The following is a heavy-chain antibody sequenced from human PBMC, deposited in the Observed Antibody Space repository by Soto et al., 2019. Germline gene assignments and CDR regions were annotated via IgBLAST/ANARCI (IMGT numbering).Heavy chain of an antibody. CDR3: ARETGGGLYQRNPNWFDP. CDR2: INYSGTT. D-gene: IGHD7-27*01. CDR1: GGSISRYY. J-gene: IGHJ5*02. V-gene: IGHV4-59*01. Sequence: SETLSLTCTVSGGSISRYYWSWIRQPPGKGLEWIGYINYSGTTNYNPSLKSRVTISVDTSKNQFSLKLTSVTAADTAVYFCARETGGGLYQRNPNWFDPWGQGTLVTVSS.